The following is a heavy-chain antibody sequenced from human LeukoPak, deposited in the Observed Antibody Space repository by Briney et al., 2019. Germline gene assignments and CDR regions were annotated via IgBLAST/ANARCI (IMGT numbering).Heavy chain of an antibody. CDR3: ARDPGVMGWGPDFDY. CDR2: INPSGGST. D-gene: IGHD3-16*01. V-gene: IGHV1-46*01. CDR1: GYTFTSYY. Sequence: ASVKVSCKASGYTFTSYYMHWVRQAPGQGLEWMGIINPSGGSTSYAQKFQGRVTMTRDTSTSTVYMELSSLRSEDTAVYYCARDPGVMGWGPDFDYWGQGTLVTVPS. J-gene: IGHJ4*02.